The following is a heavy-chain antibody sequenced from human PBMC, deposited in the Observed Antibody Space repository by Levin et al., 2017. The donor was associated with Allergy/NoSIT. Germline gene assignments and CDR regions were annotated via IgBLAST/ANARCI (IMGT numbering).Heavy chain of an antibody. V-gene: IGHV2-70*01. J-gene: IGHJ6*02. CDR3: ARIHEGTTVDGYYYYYGMDV. Sequence: ASGPTLVKPTQTLTLTCTFSGFSLSTSGMCVSWIRQPPGKALEWLALIDWDDDKYYSTSLKTRLTISKDTSKNQVVLTMTNMDPVDTATYYCARIHEGTTVDGYYYYYGMDVWGQGTTVTVSS. CDR1: GFSLSTSGMC. CDR2: IDWDDDK. D-gene: IGHD4-23*01.